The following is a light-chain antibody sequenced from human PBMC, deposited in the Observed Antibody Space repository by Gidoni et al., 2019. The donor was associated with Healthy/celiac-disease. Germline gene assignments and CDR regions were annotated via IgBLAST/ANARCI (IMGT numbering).Light chain of an antibody. V-gene: IGKV1-5*03. CDR3: QQYNGHPWA. J-gene: IGKJ1*01. CDR1: QSIGFW. Sequence: DIQLTQSPSTLSASAGARVTITCRASQSIGFWLAWYRQKPGEAPSLLISQASILQSGVPSRFSGSGSRTEFTLTINNLQPDDFATYFCQQYNGHPWAFGQGTKVEIK. CDR2: QAS.